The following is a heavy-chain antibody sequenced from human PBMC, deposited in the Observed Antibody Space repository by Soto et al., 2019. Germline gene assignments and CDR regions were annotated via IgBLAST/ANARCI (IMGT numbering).Heavy chain of an antibody. D-gene: IGHD3-22*01. CDR3: ARADSFDSSGYYAPIGSYYGMDV. Sequence: SETLSLTCTVSGGSTSSYYWSWIRQPAGKGLEWIGRIYTSGSTNYNPSLKSRVTMSVDTSKNQFSLKLSSVTAADTAVYYCARADSFDSSGYYAPIGSYYGMDVWGQGTTVTVSS. CDR2: IYTSGST. V-gene: IGHV4-4*07. J-gene: IGHJ6*02. CDR1: GGSTSSYY.